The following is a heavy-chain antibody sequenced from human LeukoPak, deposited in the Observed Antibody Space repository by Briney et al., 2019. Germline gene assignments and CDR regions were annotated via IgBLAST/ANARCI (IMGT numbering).Heavy chain of an antibody. V-gene: IGHV3-30*02. CDR2: IRYDGSNK. J-gene: IGHJ4*02. CDR3: AKDRVIELWFEEASPYYFDY. Sequence: GGSLRLSCAASGFTFSSYGMHWVRQAPGKGLEWVAYIRYDGSNKYYADSVKGRFTISRDISKNTLYLQMNSLRAEDTAVYYCAKDRVIELWFEEASPYYFDYWGQGTLVTVSS. D-gene: IGHD3-10*01. CDR1: GFTFSSYG.